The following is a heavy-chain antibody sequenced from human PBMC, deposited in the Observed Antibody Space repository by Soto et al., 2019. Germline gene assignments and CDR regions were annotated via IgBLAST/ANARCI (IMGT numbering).Heavy chain of an antibody. D-gene: IGHD2-2*01. J-gene: IGHJ6*04. V-gene: IGHV5-10-1*01. Sequence: GASLRISCKGSGYSFTSYWISWVRQMPGKGLEWMGRIDPSDSYTNYSPSFQGHVTISADKSISTAYLQWSSLKASDTAMYYCATRHEYQLLAVAEYSGMDGWGNRNTVIVYS. CDR1: GYSFTSYW. CDR3: ATRHEYQLLAVAEYSGMDG. CDR2: IDPSDSYT.